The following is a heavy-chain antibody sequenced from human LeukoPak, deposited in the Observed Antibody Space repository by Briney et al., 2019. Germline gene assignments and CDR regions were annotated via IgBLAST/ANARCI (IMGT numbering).Heavy chain of an antibody. CDR3: AKQEDYGGNSYADS. V-gene: IGHV3-33*03. J-gene: IGHJ4*02. Sequence: GGSLRLSCAASGFTFSSYGIDWVRQAPGKGLEWVAVVWYDGSSKDYADSVKGRFTISRDNLKNTVYLQMNSLRVEDTAVYYCAKQEDYGGNSYADSWGQGTLVTVSS. CDR1: GFTFSSYG. D-gene: IGHD4-23*01. CDR2: VWYDGSSK.